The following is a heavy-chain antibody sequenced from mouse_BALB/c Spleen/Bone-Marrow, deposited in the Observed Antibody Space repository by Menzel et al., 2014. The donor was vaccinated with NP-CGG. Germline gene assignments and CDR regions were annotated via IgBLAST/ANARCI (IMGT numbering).Heavy chain of an antibody. Sequence: QVQLQQPGAELVRPGASVKLSCKASGYTFTSYWINWVKQRPGQGLEWIGNIYPSDSYTNYNQKFKDKATLTVDKSSSTTYMQLSSPASEDSAVYFCTRAGNCGNYYAMDYWGQGTSVTVSS. J-gene: IGHJ4*01. D-gene: IGHD2-1*01. CDR2: IYPSDSYT. V-gene: IGHV1-69*02. CDR1: GYTFTSYW. CDR3: TRAGNCGNYYAMDY.